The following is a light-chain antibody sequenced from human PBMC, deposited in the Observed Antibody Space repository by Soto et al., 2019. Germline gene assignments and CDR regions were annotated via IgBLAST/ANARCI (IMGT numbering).Light chain of an antibody. CDR2: GAS. Sequence: EIVLTQSPGTLSLSPGERATLSCGASQSVSSNYLAWYQHKPGQAPRLVIYGASNRAANIPDRFSGSGSGTDFTLTIDRLEPEDCAGYYCQQYGSSPLTFGQGTKVEIK. J-gene: IGKJ1*01. V-gene: IGKV3-20*01. CDR3: QQYGSSPLT. CDR1: QSVSSNY.